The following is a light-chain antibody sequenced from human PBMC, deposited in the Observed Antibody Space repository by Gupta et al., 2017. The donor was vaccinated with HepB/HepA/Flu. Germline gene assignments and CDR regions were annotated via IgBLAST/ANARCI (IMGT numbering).Light chain of an antibody. CDR2: GAS. J-gene: IGKJ2*01. CDR3: QQDNNWPYT. V-gene: IGKV3-15*01. CDR1: LSINSN. Sequence: EVVMTQSPATLSVSPGERATLSCRASLSINSNLAWYQQKPGQAPRLLIYGASTRATGVPARFSGSGSGTEFTLIISSLQSEDSAVYYCQQDNNWPYTFGQGTKLEIK.